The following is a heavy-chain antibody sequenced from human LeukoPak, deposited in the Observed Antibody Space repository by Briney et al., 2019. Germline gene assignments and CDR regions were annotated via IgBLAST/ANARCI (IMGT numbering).Heavy chain of an antibody. J-gene: IGHJ4*02. CDR2: INPSCGST. CDR1: GYTFTSYY. D-gene: IGHD6-19*01. Sequence: GASVKVSCKASGYTFTSYYMHWVRQAPGQGLEWMGIINPSCGSTSYAQKFQGRVTMTKDTSTSTVYMELSSLRSEDTAVYYCARFTGIAVDYWGQGTLVTVSS. V-gene: IGHV1-46*01. CDR3: ARFTGIAVDY.